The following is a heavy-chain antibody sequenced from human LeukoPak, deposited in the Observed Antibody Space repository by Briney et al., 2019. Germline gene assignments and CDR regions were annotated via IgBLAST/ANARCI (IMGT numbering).Heavy chain of an antibody. V-gene: IGHV1-69*13. CDR2: IIPIFGTA. CDR1: GGTFSSYA. CDR3: ARSLRFLEWLSPVGHYYGMDV. Sequence: ASVKVSCKASGGTFSSYAISWVRQAPGQGLEWMGGIIPIFGTANYAQKFQGRVTITADESTSTAYMELSSLRSEDTAVYYCARSLRFLEWLSPVGHYYGMDVWGQGTTVTVSS. J-gene: IGHJ6*02. D-gene: IGHD3-3*01.